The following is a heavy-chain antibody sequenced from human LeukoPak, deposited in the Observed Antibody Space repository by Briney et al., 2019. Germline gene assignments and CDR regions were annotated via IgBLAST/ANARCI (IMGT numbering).Heavy chain of an antibody. D-gene: IGHD3-10*01. CDR3: ASFTSGPTDY. CDR2: IYYSGST. CDR1: GGSISSGGYY. V-gene: IGHV4-31*03. J-gene: IGHJ4*02. Sequence: SETLSLTCTVSGGSISSGGYYWSWIRQHPGKGLEWIGYIYYSGSTYYNPSLKSRVTISVDTSKNQFSLKLSSVTAADTVVYYCASFTSGPTDYWGQGTLVTVSS.